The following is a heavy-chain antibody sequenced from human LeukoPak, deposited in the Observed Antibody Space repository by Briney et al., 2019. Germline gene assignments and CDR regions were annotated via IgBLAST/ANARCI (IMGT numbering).Heavy chain of an antibody. CDR3: VRVKGTYFDF. V-gene: IGHV3-48*01. Sequence: GGSLRLSCAASGFPFSSYSMNWVRQAPGKGLEWASYISASGSNIYYLDSVKGRFTVSRDNAMNSLFLQMDRPRAEDTAVYYCVRVKGTYFDFWGQGTLVTVSS. CDR1: GFPFSSYS. D-gene: IGHD1-1*01. J-gene: IGHJ4*02. CDR2: ISASGSNI.